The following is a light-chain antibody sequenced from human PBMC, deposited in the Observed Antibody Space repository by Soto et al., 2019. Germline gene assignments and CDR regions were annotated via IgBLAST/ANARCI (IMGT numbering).Light chain of an antibody. V-gene: IGKV1-5*03. Sequence: DIQMTQSPSTLSGSVGDRVTITCRASQTISSWLAWYQQKPEKAPKLLIYKASTLKSGVPSRSSGSGSGTEFTLTISSLQPDDFATYYCQHYNSYSEAFGQGTKVDIK. CDR2: KAS. CDR1: QTISSW. CDR3: QHYNSYSEA. J-gene: IGKJ1*01.